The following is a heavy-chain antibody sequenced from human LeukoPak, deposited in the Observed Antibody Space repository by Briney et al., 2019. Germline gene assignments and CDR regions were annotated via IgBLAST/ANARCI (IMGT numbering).Heavy chain of an antibody. Sequence: SMKVSCKASGGTFSSYAISWVPQAPGQGLEWMGGILPIFGTANYAQKFQGRVTTTADESTSTAYMELSSLRSEDTAVYYCARVDCSRSSCYDYYCYYYMYCCVKASTDTVPS. CDR1: GGTFSSYA. CDR2: ILPIFGTA. D-gene: IGHD2-2*01. J-gene: IGHJ6*03. V-gene: IGHV1-69*13. CDR3: ARVDCSRSSCYDYYCYYYMYC.